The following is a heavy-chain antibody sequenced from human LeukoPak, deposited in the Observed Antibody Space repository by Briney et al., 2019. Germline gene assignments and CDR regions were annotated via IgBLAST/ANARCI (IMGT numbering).Heavy chain of an antibody. CDR1: GYSISSGYY. CDR3: ARRSLTALSWFDP. J-gene: IGHJ5*02. Sequence: SETLSLTCTVSGYSISSGYYWGWIRQPPGKGLEWIGSIYHSGSTYYNPSLKSRVTISVDTSKNQFSLKLSSVTAADTAVYYCARRSLTALSWFDPWGQGALVTVSS. CDR2: IYHSGST. D-gene: IGHD5-18*01. V-gene: IGHV4-38-2*02.